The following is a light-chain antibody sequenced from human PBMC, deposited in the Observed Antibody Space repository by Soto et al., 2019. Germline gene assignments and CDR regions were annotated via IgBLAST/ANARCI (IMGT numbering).Light chain of an antibody. CDR2: NAS. CDR1: QSVSSSY. CDR3: QHYVSSPSRLT. J-gene: IGKJ4*01. Sequence: EIVLTQSPGTLSLSPGERATLSRRASQSVSSSYLAWYQQKPGQAPRLFIYNASSRATGIPDRFSGGGSGTDFTLTISRLEPEDFAVYYCQHYVSSPSRLTFGGGTKVEIK. V-gene: IGKV3-20*01.